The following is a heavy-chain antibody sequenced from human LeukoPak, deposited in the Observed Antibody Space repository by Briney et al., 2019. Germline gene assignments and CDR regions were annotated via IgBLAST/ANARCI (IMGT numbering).Heavy chain of an antibody. V-gene: IGHV1-18*01. Sequence: ASVKVSCKASGYTVTSYGIRWVGQAPGQGLEWRGWISAYNGKTNYAQKLQGTPTLTTAPSTSTAYMDLSSLRSDHTAVYYCARDNRDIVVVPAVPNSFDPWGQGTLVTVSS. D-gene: IGHD2-2*01. CDR1: GYTVTSYG. J-gene: IGHJ5*02. CDR3: ARDNRDIVVVPAVPNSFDP. CDR2: ISAYNGKT.